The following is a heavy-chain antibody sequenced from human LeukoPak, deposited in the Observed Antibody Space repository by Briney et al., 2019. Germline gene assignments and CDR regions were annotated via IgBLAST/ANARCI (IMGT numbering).Heavy chain of an antibody. D-gene: IGHD3-9*01. J-gene: IGHJ4*02. CDR3: AAGATYYDILTVLAF. Sequence: SVKVSCKASGFTFTSSAVQWGRQARGQRLEWIGWIVVGSGNTNYAQKFQERVTITRDMSTSTAYMEPSSLRSEDTAVYYCAAGATYYDILTVLAFWGQGTLVTVSS. V-gene: IGHV1-58*01. CDR1: GFTFTSSA. CDR2: IVVGSGNT.